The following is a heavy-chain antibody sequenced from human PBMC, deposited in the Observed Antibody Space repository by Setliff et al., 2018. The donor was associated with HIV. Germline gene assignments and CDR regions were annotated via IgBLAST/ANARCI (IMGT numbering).Heavy chain of an antibody. CDR1: GFTFSGHW. J-gene: IGHJ3*02. V-gene: IGHV3-74*01. CDR3: VRAGQYGAFDI. Sequence: PGGSLRLSCAASGFTFSGHWMHWVRQAPGKGLVWVSVIKFDGSNTNYADSVEGRFTISRDNAKNTLYLQMNRLRAEDTAVYYCVRAGQYGAFDIWGQGTTVTVSS. D-gene: IGHD3-10*01. CDR2: IKFDGSNT.